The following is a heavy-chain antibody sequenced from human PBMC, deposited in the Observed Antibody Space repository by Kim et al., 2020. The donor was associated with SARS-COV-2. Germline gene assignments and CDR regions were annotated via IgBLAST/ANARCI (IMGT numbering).Heavy chain of an antibody. J-gene: IGHJ4*02. CDR2: IYPGDSDT. Sequence: GESLKISCKGSGYSFTSYWIAWVRQMPGKGLEWMGIIYPGDSDTRYSPSFQGQVTISADKSIRTAYLQWSSLKASDSAMYYCARGGWLQSGYLDNWGQGTLVTVSS. CDR1: GYSFTSYW. V-gene: IGHV5-51*01. D-gene: IGHD5-12*01. CDR3: ARGGWLQSGYLDN.